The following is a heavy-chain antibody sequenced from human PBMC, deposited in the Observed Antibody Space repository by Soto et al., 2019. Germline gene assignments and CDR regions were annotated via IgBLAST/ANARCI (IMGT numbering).Heavy chain of an antibody. V-gene: IGHV3-15*01. D-gene: IGHD4-17*01. CDR3: TTGGADYGGNPAFDY. Sequence: KTGGSLRLSCAASGFTFSNAWMSWVRQAPGKGLEWVGRIKSKTDGGTTDYAAPVKGRFTISRDDSKNTLYLQMNSLKTEDTAVYYCTTGGADYGGNPAFDYWGQGTLVTVSS. J-gene: IGHJ4*02. CDR1: GFTFSNAW. CDR2: IKSKTDGGTT.